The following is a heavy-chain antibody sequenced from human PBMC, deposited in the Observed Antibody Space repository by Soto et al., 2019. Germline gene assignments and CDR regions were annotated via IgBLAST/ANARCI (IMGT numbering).Heavy chain of an antibody. CDR2: IIPIFGTA. CDR1: GGTFSSYA. CDR3: ARGYSSSWYSTFGPLFDY. V-gene: IGHV1-69*13. Sequence: ASVKVSCKASGGTFSSYAISWVRQAPGQGLEWMGGIIPIFGTANYAQKFQGRVTITADESTSTAYMELSSLRSEDPAVYYCARGYSSSWYSTFGPLFDYWGQGTLVTVSS. J-gene: IGHJ4*02. D-gene: IGHD6-13*01.